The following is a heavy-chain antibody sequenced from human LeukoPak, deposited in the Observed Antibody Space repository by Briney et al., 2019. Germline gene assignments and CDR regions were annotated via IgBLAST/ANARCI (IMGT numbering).Heavy chain of an antibody. D-gene: IGHD6-13*01. Sequence: ASVKVSCKASRYTSNGSNINWVRQAPGQSLEWMGWINPNSGATKFAEKFQGRLTLTRDTSVNTASMELNSLTSDDTAVSFCARDREYGSSWRRTSFDPWGQGTLVTVSS. CDR3: ARDREYGSSWRRTSFDP. CDR1: RYTSNGSN. J-gene: IGHJ5*02. V-gene: IGHV1-2*02. CDR2: INPNSGAT.